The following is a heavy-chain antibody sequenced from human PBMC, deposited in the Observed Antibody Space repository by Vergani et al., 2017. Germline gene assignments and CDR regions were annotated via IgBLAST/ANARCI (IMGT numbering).Heavy chain of an antibody. CDR2: LSTTGGA. D-gene: IGHD6-13*01. V-gene: IGHV4-59*02. CDR1: GVSVTDYN. J-gene: IGHJ5*02. CDR3: AGDTPRWQRADR. Sequence: QAQLQESGPGLVKPSETLSLTCHVFGVSVTDYNCNWIRQAPGKGLEWIGSLSTTGGATHASHNPSLKSRVSISVDTSKSQFSLRLTSVTAADSAIYYCAGDTPRWQRADRWGQGRLVSVSS.